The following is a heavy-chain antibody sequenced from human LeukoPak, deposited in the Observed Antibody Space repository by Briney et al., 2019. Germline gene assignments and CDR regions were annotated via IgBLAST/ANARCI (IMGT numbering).Heavy chain of an antibody. CDR3: AREPVQLEPVSAGGKILGISFDY. CDR2: IYTSGST. V-gene: IGHV4-61*02. D-gene: IGHD1-1*01. CDR1: GGSISSGSYY. J-gene: IGHJ4*02. Sequence: SQTLSLTCTVSGGSISSGSYYWSWIRQPAGKGLEWIGRIYTSGSTNYNPSLKSRVTISVDTSKNQFSLKLSSVTAADTAVYYCAREPVQLEPVSAGGKILGISFDYWGQGTLVTVSS.